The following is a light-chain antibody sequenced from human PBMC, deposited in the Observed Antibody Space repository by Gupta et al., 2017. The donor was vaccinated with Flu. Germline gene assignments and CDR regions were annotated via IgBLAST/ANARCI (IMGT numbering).Light chain of an antibody. Sequence: GDSLRNSYASLYQQKPGQAPVLVIYAKNIRPSGIPDRFSGSSSGNTASLTITGARAEDEADYYCNSRDSTDNHQAVFGGGTKLTVL. CDR3: NSRDSTDNHQAV. CDR2: AKN. J-gene: IGLJ2*01. CDR1: SLRNSY. V-gene: IGLV3-19*01.